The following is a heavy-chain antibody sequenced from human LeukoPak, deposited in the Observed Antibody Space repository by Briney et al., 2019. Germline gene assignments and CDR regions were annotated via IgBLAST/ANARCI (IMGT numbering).Heavy chain of an antibody. CDR2: IYTSGST. V-gene: IGHV4-4*07. Sequence: SETLSLTCTVSGGSISSYYWSWIRQPAGEGLEWIGRIYTSGSTNYNPSLKSRVTMSVDTSKNQFSLKLSSVTAADTAVYYCARDRGSSGWYYFDYWGQGTLVTVSS. J-gene: IGHJ4*02. CDR1: GGSISSYY. CDR3: ARDRGSSGWYYFDY. D-gene: IGHD6-19*01.